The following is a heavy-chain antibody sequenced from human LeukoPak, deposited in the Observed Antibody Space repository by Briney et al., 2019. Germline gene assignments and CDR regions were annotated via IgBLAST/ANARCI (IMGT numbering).Heavy chain of an antibody. Sequence: ASVKVSCKASGYTFTGFYIHWVRQAPGQGLEWMGWINPNGGGTNYAQNFQGRVTMTRDTSISTVYMELSSLRSDDTAVYFCARRGDGYNFAYWGQGTLVTVSS. CDR2: INPNGGGT. CDR3: ARRGDGYNFAY. V-gene: IGHV1-2*02. D-gene: IGHD5-24*01. J-gene: IGHJ4*02. CDR1: GYTFTGFY.